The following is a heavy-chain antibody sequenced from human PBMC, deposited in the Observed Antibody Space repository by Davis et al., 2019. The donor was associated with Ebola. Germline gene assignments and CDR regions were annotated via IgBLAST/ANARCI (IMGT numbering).Heavy chain of an antibody. CDR2: MNPNSGNT. V-gene: IGHV1-8*01. CDR1: GYTFTSYD. Sequence: AASVKVSCKASGYTFTSYDINWVRQATGQGLEWMGWMNPNSGNTGYAQKFQGRVTMTRNTSISTAYMELSSLRSEDTAVYYCARNNGDEGGWVDYYYYGMDVWGQGTTVTVSS. CDR3: ARNNGDEGGWVDYYYYGMDV. D-gene: IGHD4-17*01. J-gene: IGHJ6*02.